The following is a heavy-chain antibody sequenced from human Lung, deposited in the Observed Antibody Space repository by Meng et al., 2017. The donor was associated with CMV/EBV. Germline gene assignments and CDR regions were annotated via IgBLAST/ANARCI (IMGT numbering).Heavy chain of an antibody. CDR1: GGSNSSGGYY. V-gene: IGHV4-39*07. Sequence: SXTLSLXCTVSGGSNSSGGYYWGWIRQPPGKGLDCIATISYVGDTHYDPSLKSRVTISVDTSKKQVSLKLTSVTAADTAVYYCASVSGRYSSDAFDIWGRGXVVTVSS. D-gene: IGHD1-26*01. CDR3: ASVSGRYSSDAFDI. J-gene: IGHJ3*02. CDR2: ISYVGDT.